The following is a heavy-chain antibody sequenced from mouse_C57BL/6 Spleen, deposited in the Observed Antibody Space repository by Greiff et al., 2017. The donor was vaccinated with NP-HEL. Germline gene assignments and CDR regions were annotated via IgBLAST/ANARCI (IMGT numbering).Heavy chain of an antibody. Sequence: EVKLMESGGGLVKPGGSLKLSCAASGFTFSSYAMSWVRQTPEKRLEWVATISDGGSYTYYPDNVKGRFTISRDNAKNNLYLQMSHLKSEDTAMYYCAREGGTVVAPFAYWGQGTLVTVSA. J-gene: IGHJ3*01. CDR1: GFTFSSYA. CDR2: ISDGGSYT. CDR3: AREGGTVVAPFAY. V-gene: IGHV5-4*01. D-gene: IGHD1-1*01.